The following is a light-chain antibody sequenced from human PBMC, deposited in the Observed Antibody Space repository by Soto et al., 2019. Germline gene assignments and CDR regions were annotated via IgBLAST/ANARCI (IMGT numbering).Light chain of an antibody. V-gene: IGLV1-51*01. CDR2: DTT. CDR1: SSNIANHY. CDR3: RALASSLRGVV. J-gene: IGLJ3*02. Sequence: QSVLTQPPSVSAAPGQKVTISCSGSSSNIANHYVSWYQQLPGTAPKPLIHDTTTRPSGVAARFSGSKSASSATLDITGLESGDEADYYCRALASSLRGVVFVGGTKLTVL.